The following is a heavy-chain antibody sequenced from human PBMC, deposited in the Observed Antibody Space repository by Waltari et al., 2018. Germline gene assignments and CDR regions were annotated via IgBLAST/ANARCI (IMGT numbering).Heavy chain of an antibody. V-gene: IGHV4-4*07. CDR2: IYTSGST. Sequence: QVQLQESGPGLVKPSETLSLTCTVSGGSMTNYYWSWIRQPAGKGLEWIGHIYTSGSTSYNPSLKSRVTMSVGTSRNQFSLKLNSVTAADTAVYYCARAIGGSTNWFDPWGHGTLVSVSS. J-gene: IGHJ5*02. CDR3: ARAIGGSTNWFDP. D-gene: IGHD6-13*01. CDR1: GGSMTNYY.